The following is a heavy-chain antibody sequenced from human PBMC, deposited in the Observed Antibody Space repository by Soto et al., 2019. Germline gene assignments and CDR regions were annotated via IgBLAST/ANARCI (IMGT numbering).Heavy chain of an antibody. D-gene: IGHD6-19*01. Sequence: PGESLKISCKGSGYSFTSYWISWVRQMPGKGLEWMGRIDPSDSYTNYSPSFQGHVTISADKSISTAYMELRSLRSDDTAVYYCARLEQIYSSGWPFYYYYGMDVWGQGTTVTVSS. CDR2: IDPSDSYT. CDR3: ARLEQIYSSGWPFYYYYGMDV. CDR1: GYSFTSYW. V-gene: IGHV5-10-1*01. J-gene: IGHJ6*02.